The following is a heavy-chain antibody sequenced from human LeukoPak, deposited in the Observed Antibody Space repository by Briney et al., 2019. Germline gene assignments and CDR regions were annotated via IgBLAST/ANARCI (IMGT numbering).Heavy chain of an antibody. Sequence: GGSLRLSCAASGFTFSSYSMNWVRQAPGKGREGVSFISSSSAHINYADSVKGRFTISRDNPRNSLYLQMNSLRAEDTAVYYCARDIGGGYTAIDYWGQGTLVTVSS. CDR1: GFTFSSYS. CDR3: ARDIGGGYTAIDY. D-gene: IGHD2-15*01. V-gene: IGHV3-21*01. CDR2: ISSSSAHI. J-gene: IGHJ4*02.